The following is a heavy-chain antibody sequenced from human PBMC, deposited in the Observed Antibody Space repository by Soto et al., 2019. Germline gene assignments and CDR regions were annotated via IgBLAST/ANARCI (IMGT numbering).Heavy chain of an antibody. CDR2: INAGNSNT. CDR3: ARDKDISGLFNGFVP. CDR1: GYTFSSYA. D-gene: IGHD5-12*01. Sequence: GASVKVSCKASGYTFSSYAIHWVRQAPGQRIEWIGWINAGNSNTRYSKKIKARVIITRETSATTAYMKLSSIRSEDTTVKYCARDKDISGLFNGFVPWGQGTLVTVSS. J-gene: IGHJ5*02. V-gene: IGHV1-3*01.